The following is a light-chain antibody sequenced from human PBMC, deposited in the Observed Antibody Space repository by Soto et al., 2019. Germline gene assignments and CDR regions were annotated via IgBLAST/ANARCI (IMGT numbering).Light chain of an antibody. Sequence: QSVLTQPPSVSGAPGQRITISCTGSPSNIGAGFDVHWYQQFPGTAPKLLIYGTTSRPSGVPDRFSGSQSGTSASLAITGLQAEDEADYYCQSYDSSLSGSVFGGGTKLTVL. CDR3: QSYDSSLSGSV. CDR1: PSNIGAGFD. CDR2: GTT. V-gene: IGLV1-40*01. J-gene: IGLJ3*02.